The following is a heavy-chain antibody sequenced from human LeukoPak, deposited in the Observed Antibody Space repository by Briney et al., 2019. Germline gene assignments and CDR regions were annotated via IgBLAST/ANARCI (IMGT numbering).Heavy chain of an antibody. Sequence: PGGSLRLSCAASGFTFSSYEMNWVRQAPGKGLEWVSIIYSDGSTYYADSVRGRFSISRDNSKNTVYLQMNSLRAEDTAVYYCTRSVSGSYPIVHWGQGTLVTVSS. CDR2: IYSDGST. J-gene: IGHJ4*02. CDR1: GFTFSSYE. CDR3: TRSVSGSYPIVH. V-gene: IGHV3-53*01. D-gene: IGHD1-26*01.